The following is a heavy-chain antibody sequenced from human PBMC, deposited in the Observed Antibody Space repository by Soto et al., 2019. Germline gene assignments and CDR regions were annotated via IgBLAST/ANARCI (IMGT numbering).Heavy chain of an antibody. CDR2: IIPILGIA. V-gene: IGHV1-69*02. Sequence: QVQLVQSGAEVKKPGSSVKVSCKASGGTFSSYSISWVRQAPGQGLEWMGRIIPILGIANYAQKLQGRVTITADKSTSTAYMELSSLRSEDTAVYYCARGAAGIAVAGPSYYFDYWCQGTLVTVSS. CDR1: GGTFSSYS. CDR3: ARGAAGIAVAGPSYYFDY. J-gene: IGHJ4*02. D-gene: IGHD6-19*01.